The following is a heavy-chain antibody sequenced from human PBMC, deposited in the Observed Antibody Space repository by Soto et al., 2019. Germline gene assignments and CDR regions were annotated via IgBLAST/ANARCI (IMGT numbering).Heavy chain of an antibody. CDR1: GGSISSDY. CDR3: ARVLGNWFDP. D-gene: IGHD7-27*01. J-gene: IGHJ5*02. Sequence: PSETLSLTCTVSGGSISSDYWSWIRQPPGKGLEWIGYIYYSGSTNYNPSLKSRVTISVDTSKNQFSLKLSSVTAADTAVYYCARVLGNWFDPWGQGTLVTVSS. CDR2: IYYSGST. V-gene: IGHV4-59*01.